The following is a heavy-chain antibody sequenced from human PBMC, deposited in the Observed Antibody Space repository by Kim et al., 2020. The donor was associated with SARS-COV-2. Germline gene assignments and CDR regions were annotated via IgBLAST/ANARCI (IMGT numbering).Heavy chain of an antibody. Sequence: GGSLRLSCAASGFTFDDYTMHWVRQAPGKGLEWVSLISWDGGSTYYADSVKGRFTISRDNSKNSLYLQMNSLRTEDTALYYCAKVGPLGYYYGMDVWGQGTTVTVSS. D-gene: IGHD3-16*01. V-gene: IGHV3-43*01. CDR2: ISWDGGST. CDR3: AKVGPLGYYYGMDV. CDR1: GFTFDDYT. J-gene: IGHJ6*02.